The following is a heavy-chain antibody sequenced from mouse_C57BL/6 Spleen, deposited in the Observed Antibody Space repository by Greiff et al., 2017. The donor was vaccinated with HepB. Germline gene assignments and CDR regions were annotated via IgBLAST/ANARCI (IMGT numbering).Heavy chain of an antibody. CDR3: ARGYYGDVDY. D-gene: IGHD2-13*01. J-gene: IGHJ2*01. Sequence: VKLVESGAELVKPGASVKISCKASGYAFSSYWMHWVKQRPGKGLEWIGQIYPGDGDTNYNGKFKGKATLTADKSSSTAYMQLSSLTSEDSAVDFCARGYYGDVDYWGQGTTLTVSS. CDR1: GYAFSSYW. CDR2: IYPGDGDT. V-gene: IGHV1-80*01.